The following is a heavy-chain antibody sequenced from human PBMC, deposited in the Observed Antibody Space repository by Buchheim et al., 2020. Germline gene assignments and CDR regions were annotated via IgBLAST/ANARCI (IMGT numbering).Heavy chain of an antibody. V-gene: IGHV3-23*04. CDR1: GFTFSSYS. J-gene: IGHJ4*02. Sequence: EVQLVESGGGLVKPGGSLRLSCAASGFTFSSYSMNWVRQAPGKGLEWVSAISGSGGSTYYADSVKGRFTISRDNSKNTLYLQMNSLIAADTAVYYCAKDRTYTVTMTCVYWGQGTL. CDR2: ISGSGGST. D-gene: IGHD4-11*01. CDR3: AKDRTYTVTMTCVY.